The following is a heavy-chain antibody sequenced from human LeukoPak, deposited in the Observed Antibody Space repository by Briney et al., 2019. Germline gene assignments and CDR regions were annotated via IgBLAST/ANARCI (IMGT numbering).Heavy chain of an antibody. CDR3: ARRYLLPGAFDI. CDR2: INWNGGST. CDR1: GFTFDDYG. Sequence: GGSLRLSCAASGFTFDDYGMSWVRQAPGKGLEWVSGINWNGGSTGYADSVEGRFTISRDNAKNSLYLQMNSLRAEDTALYHCARRYLLPGAFDIWGQGTMVTVSS. V-gene: IGHV3-20*01. J-gene: IGHJ3*02. D-gene: IGHD1-14*01.